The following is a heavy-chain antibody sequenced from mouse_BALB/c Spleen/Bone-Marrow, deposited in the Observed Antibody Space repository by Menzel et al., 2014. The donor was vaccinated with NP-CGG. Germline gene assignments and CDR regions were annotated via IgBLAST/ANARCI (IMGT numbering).Heavy chain of an antibody. CDR3: ARYNYGSSQFAY. CDR2: IDPANGNT. Sequence: EVQLQQSGAELVKPGASVKLSCTASGFNIKDTYMRWVKQRPEQGLEWIGRIDPANGNTKYDPKFQGKATITADTSSNTAYLQLSSLTPEDTAVYYCARYNYGSSQFAYWGQGTLVTVSA. V-gene: IGHV14-3*02. D-gene: IGHD1-1*01. J-gene: IGHJ3*01. CDR1: GFNIKDTY.